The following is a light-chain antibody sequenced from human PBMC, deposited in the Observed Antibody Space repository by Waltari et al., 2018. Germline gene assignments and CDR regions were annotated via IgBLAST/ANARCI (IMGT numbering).Light chain of an antibody. CDR1: QSVSSSY. CDR2: GAS. J-gene: IGKJ4*01. Sequence: PGERVTFSCRASQSVSSSYLTWYQQKPGQAPRLLIYGASTRATSIPARFSGSGSGTDVTRTISSLQPEDFAVYYCQQDYNLPLTFGGGTKVEIK. V-gene: IGKV3D-7*01. CDR3: QQDYNLPLT.